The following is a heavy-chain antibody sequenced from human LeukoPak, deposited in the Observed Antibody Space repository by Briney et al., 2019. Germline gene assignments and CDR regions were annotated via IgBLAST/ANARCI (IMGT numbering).Heavy chain of an antibody. CDR1: GGSFSGYY. V-gene: IGHV4-34*01. Sequence: KASETLSLTCAVYGGSFSGYYWSWIRQPPGKGLEWIGEINHSGSTNYNPSLKSRVTISVDTSKNQFSLKLSSVTAADTAVYYCARGRGYDYVWGSYRFDYWGQGTLVTVSS. D-gene: IGHD3-16*02. J-gene: IGHJ4*02. CDR3: ARGRGYDYVWGSYRFDY. CDR2: INHSGST.